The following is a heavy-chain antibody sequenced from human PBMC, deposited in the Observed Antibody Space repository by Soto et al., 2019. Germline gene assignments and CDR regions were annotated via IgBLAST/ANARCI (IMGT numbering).Heavy chain of an antibody. J-gene: IGHJ4*02. Sequence: EVQLLESGGGLVQPGGSLRLSCAASGFTFISYAMSWVRQAPGKGLEWVSAISGSGGSTYYADSVKVRFTISRDNSKNTLYLQMNSLRAEDTAVYYCAKSYDLLTCYLDYWGQGTLVTVSS. CDR1: GFTFISYA. V-gene: IGHV3-23*01. D-gene: IGHD5-12*01. CDR3: AKSYDLLTCYLDY. CDR2: ISGSGGST.